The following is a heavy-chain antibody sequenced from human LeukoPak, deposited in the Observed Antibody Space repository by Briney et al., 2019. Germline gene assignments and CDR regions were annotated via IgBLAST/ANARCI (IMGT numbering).Heavy chain of an antibody. V-gene: IGHV4-34*01. Sequence: PSETLSLTCAVYGGSFSGYYWSWIRQPPGKGLEWIGEINHSGSTNYNPSLKSRVTISVDTSKNQFSLKLSSVTATDTAVHYCARGPRGYSYGPFDYWGQGTLVTVSS. CDR2: INHSGST. CDR3: ARGPRGYSYGPFDY. CDR1: GGSFSGYY. J-gene: IGHJ4*02. D-gene: IGHD5-18*01.